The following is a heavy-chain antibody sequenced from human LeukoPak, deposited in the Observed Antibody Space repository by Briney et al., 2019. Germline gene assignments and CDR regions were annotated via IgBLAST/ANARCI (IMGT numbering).Heavy chain of an antibody. J-gene: IGHJ4*02. CDR1: GFTFSSYG. Sequence: GRSLRLSCAASGFTFSSYGMHWVRQAPGKGLEWVAVIWYDGSNKYYADSVKGRFTISRDNSKNTLYLQMNSLRAEDTAVYYCARDHPEYSSGAGGYFDYWGQGTLVTVSS. D-gene: IGHD6-19*01. CDR2: IWYDGSNK. V-gene: IGHV3-33*01. CDR3: ARDHPEYSSGAGGYFDY.